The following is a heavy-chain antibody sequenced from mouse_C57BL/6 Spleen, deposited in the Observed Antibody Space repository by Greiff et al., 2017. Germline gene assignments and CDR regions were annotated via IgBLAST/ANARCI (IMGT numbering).Heavy chain of an antibody. CDR1: GFNIKDYY. V-gene: IGHV14-1*01. Sequence: DVQLQQSGAELVRPGASVKLSCTASGFNIKDYYMHWVKQRPEQGLEWIGRIDPEDGDTEYAPKFQGKATMTADTSSNTAYLQLSSLTSEDTAVYYCTTDSEGTSYFDYWGQGTTLTVSS. CDR2: IDPEDGDT. CDR3: TTDSEGTSYFDY. D-gene: IGHD2-12*01. J-gene: IGHJ2*01.